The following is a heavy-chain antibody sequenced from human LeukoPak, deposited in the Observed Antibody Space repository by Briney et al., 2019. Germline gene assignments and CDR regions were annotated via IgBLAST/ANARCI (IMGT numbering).Heavy chain of an antibody. CDR3: ARVEYDILTRYLVDY. J-gene: IGHJ4*02. V-gene: IGHV4-31*03. CDR2: IYYNGNT. CDR1: GGSISSGDYY. Sequence: PSQTLSLTCTVSGGSISSGDYYWTWIRQHPGKGLEWIGYIYYNGNTYYNPSLKRRVAISADTFKNQFSLKLRSLTAADTAVYYCARVEYDILTRYLVDYWGQGTLVTVSS. D-gene: IGHD3-9*01.